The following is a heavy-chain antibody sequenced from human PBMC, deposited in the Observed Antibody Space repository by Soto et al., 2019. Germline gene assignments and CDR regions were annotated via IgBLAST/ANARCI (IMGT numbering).Heavy chain of an antibody. CDR1: GFTVSSNY. CDR3: ARAAVTYYGMDV. V-gene: IGHV3-53*02. Sequence: EVQLVETEGGLIQPGGSLRLSCAASGFTVSSNYMSWVRQAPGKGLEWVSVIYSGGSTYYADSVKGRFTISRDNSKNSLYLQMNSLRAEDTAVYYCARAAVTYYGMDVWGQGTTVTVSS. D-gene: IGHD5-18*01. CDR2: IYSGGST. J-gene: IGHJ6*02.